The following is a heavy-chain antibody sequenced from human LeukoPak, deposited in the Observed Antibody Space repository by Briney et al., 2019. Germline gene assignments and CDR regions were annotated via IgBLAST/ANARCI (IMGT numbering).Heavy chain of an antibody. D-gene: IGHD4-17*01. CDR1: GGSLSSYY. Sequence: SETLSLTCTVSGGSLSSYYWSWIRQPPGKGLEWIGYIYYSGSTNYNPSLKSRVTISVDTSKNQLSLKLSSVTAADTAVYYCARASFSTVTVDYWGQGTLVTVSS. J-gene: IGHJ4*02. CDR3: ARASFSTVTVDY. CDR2: IYYSGST. V-gene: IGHV4-59*01.